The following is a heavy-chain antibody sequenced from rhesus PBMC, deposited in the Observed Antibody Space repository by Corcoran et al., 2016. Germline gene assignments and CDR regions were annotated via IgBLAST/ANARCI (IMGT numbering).Heavy chain of an antibody. Sequence: QVQLQESGPGLVKPSETLSLTCAVSGYSISSGYGWSWIRQPPGKGLGGIGNIGGSSGTTNYNPSLKSRDTISKDTSKNQFSLKLSSVTAADMAVYYCAIKDSSGRKRGFDYWGQGVLVTVSS. CDR3: AIKDSSGRKRGFDY. J-gene: IGHJ4*01. CDR1: GYSISSGYG. D-gene: IGHD6-31*01. V-gene: IGHV4-127*01. CDR2: IGGSSGTT.